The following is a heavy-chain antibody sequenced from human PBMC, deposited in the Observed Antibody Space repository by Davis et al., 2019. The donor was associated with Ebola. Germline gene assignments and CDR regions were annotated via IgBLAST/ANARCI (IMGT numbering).Heavy chain of an antibody. CDR2: ISRSNTYI. CDR1: EFTFSSYT. J-gene: IGHJ4*02. Sequence: PGGSLRLSCAASEFTFSSYTMNWVRQAPGKGLEWVSSISRSNTYIFYADSVKGRFTISRDNAKNSLYLQMNSLRAEDTAVYYCAKNGVATGDYWGQGTLVIVSS. CDR3: AKNGVATGDY. D-gene: IGHD5-12*01. V-gene: IGHV3-21*01.